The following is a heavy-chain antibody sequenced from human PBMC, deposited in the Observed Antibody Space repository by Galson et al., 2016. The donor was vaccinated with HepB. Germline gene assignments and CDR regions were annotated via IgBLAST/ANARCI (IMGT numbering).Heavy chain of an antibody. CDR1: GFTVSSNY. J-gene: IGHJ5*02. D-gene: IGHD4/OR15-4a*01. V-gene: IGHV3-66*01. CDR2: IYSDGST. CDR3: AGEKGGSTMASHWFQP. Sequence: SLRLSCAASGFTVSSNYINWVRQTPAKGLEWVSVIYSDGSTYYADSGEGRFTISRDNAKNPLYLQMNILRAEDTAVYYCAGEKGGSTMASHWFQPWGQGTLVTVSS.